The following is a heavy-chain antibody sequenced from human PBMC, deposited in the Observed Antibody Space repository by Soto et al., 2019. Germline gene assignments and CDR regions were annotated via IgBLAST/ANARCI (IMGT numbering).Heavy chain of an antibody. J-gene: IGHJ6*03. CDR3: ASLRPTVIYYYYYMDV. CDR2: IIPIFGTA. V-gene: IGHV1-69*13. Sequence: SVKVSCKASGGTFSSYAISCVRQAPGQGLEWMGGIIPIFGTANYAQKFQGRVTITADESTSTAYMELSSLRSEDTAVYYCASLRPTVIYYYYYMDVWGKGTTVTVSS. CDR1: GGTFSSYA. D-gene: IGHD1-26*01.